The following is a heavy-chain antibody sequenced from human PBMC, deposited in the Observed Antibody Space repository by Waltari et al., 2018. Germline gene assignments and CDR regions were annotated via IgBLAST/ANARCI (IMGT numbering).Heavy chain of an antibody. D-gene: IGHD6-13*01. J-gene: IGHJ6*03. Sequence: QVQLVQSGAEVKKPGASVKVSCKASGYTFTGYYMHWVRQAPGQGLEWMGWINPNSGGTNYAQKFQGRVTMTRDTSISTAYMELSRLRSDDTAVYYCARRAAITAAGPTYYMDVWGKGTTVTVSS. CDR3: ARRAAITAAGPTYYMDV. CDR1: GYTFTGYY. CDR2: INPNSGGT. V-gene: IGHV1-2*02.